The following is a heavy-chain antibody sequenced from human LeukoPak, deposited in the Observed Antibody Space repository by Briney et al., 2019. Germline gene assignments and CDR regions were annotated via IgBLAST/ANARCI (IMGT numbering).Heavy chain of an antibody. CDR2: IRSKAYGGTT. D-gene: IGHD2-2*01. J-gene: IGHJ4*02. Sequence: GGSLRLSCTASGFTFGDYAMSWVRQAPGKGLEWVGFIRSKAYGGTTEYAASVKGRFTISRDDSESIAYLQMNSLKTEDTAVYYCTRQYQLDYWGQGTLVTVSS. CDR3: TRQYQLDY. V-gene: IGHV3-49*04. CDR1: GFTFGDYA.